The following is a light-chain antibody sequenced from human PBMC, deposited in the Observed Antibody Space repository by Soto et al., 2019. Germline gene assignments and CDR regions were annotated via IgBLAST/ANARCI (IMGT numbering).Light chain of an antibody. Sequence: DIQMTQSPSTLSASVGDRVTITCRASQSISSWLAWYQQKPGKAPKLLIYKASGLESGVPSRFSGSGSGTDFTLTISSLQPDDFATYYCQQYNSWWTFGQGTRLEIK. CDR1: QSISSW. CDR3: QQYNSWWT. CDR2: KAS. J-gene: IGKJ5*01. V-gene: IGKV1-5*03.